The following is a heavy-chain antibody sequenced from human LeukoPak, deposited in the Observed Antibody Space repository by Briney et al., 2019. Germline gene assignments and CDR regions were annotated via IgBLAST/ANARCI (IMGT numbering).Heavy chain of an antibody. J-gene: IGHJ4*02. CDR3: TRGTGSYYSLGY. D-gene: IGHD3-10*01. Sequence: GGSLRLSCAVSGFTFSSYWMHWARHATGKGLVWVSRINSDGSSTIYADSVQGRFTISRDNAKNTLYLQMNSLRAEDTAVYFCTRGTGSYYSLGYWGQGTLVTVSS. V-gene: IGHV3-74*01. CDR1: GFTFSSYW. CDR2: INSDGSST.